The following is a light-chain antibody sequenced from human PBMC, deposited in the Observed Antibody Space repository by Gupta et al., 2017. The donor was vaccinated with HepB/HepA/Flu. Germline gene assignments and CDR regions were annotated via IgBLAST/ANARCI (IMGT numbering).Light chain of an antibody. J-gene: IGKJ2*01. CDR3: QQYNSPVT. V-gene: IGKV1-5*03. Sequence: DIQMTQSPSTLSASVGDRVTITCRASQSISSWLAWYQQKPGKAPKLLIYKASSLESGVPSRFSGSGFGTEFTLTISSLQPDDFATYYCQQYNSPVTFGQGTKLEIK. CDR1: QSISSW. CDR2: KAS.